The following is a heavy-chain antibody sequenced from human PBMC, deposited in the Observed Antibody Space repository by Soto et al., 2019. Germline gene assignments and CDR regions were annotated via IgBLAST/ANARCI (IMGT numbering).Heavy chain of an antibody. CDR3: ARASGYYGKYFDH. CDR1: GGSISSADYY. J-gene: IGHJ4*02. V-gene: IGHV4-30-4*01. CDR2: IYYSGST. Sequence: QVQLQESGPGLVKPSQTLSLTCTVSGGSISSADYYWSWIRQPPGKVLEWIGYIYYSGSTYYNPSLKSRVTISLDASKNQFSLKLSSVTAADTAVYTCARASGYYGKYFDHWGQGTLVTVSS. D-gene: IGHD3-3*01.